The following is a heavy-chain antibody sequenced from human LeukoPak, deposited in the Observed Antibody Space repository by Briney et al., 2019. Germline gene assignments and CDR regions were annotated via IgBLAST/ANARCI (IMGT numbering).Heavy chain of an antibody. D-gene: IGHD5-18*01. CDR1: GGSISSSSYY. V-gene: IGHV4-39*01. J-gene: IGHJ4*02. CDR2: IYYSGST. CDR3: ARLKHSTKDTAMVTH. Sequence: SETLSLTCTVSGGSISSSSYYWGWIRQPPGKGLEWIGSIYYSGSTYYNPSLKSRVTISVDTSKNQFSLKLSSVTAADTAVYYCARLKHSTKDTAMVTHWGQGTLVTVSS.